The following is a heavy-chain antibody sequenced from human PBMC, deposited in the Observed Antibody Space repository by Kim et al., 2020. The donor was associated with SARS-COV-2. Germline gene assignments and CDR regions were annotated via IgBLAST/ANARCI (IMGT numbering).Heavy chain of an antibody. CDR2: IRSKANSYAT. J-gene: IGHJ6*02. CDR1: GFTFSGSA. Sequence: GGSLRLSCAASGFTFSGSAMHWVRQASGKGLEWVGRIRSKANSYATAYAASVKGRFTISRDDSKNTAYLQMNSLKTEDTAVYYCTRPGTAVAGGNGMDVRGQGTTVTVSS. V-gene: IGHV3-73*01. D-gene: IGHD6-19*01. CDR3: TRPGTAVAGGNGMDV.